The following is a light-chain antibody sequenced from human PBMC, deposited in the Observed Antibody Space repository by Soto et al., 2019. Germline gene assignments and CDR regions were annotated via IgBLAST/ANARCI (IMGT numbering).Light chain of an antibody. CDR2: AAS. Sequence: DIQLTQSPSFLSASVGDRVTITCRASQGISSYLAWYQQKPGKAPKLLIYAASTLQSGVPSRFSGSGSGTEFTLTISSLQPEDFATYYCQQYSRLWSFGQGTKVEIE. CDR3: QQYSRLWS. V-gene: IGKV1-9*01. J-gene: IGKJ1*01. CDR1: QGISSY.